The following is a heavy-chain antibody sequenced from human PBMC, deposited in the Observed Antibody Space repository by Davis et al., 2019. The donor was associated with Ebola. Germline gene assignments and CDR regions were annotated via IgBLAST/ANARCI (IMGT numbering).Heavy chain of an antibody. Sequence: AASVQVSCKASGYTFTSYGISWVRQAPGQGLEWMGWISAYNGNTNYAQKLQGRVTMTTDTSTSTAYMELSRLRADDTAVYYCARGIMALAGSWWFDPWGQGTLVTVSS. CDR1: GYTFTSYG. CDR3: ARGIMALAGSWWFDP. D-gene: IGHD6-19*01. V-gene: IGHV1-18*01. J-gene: IGHJ5*02. CDR2: ISAYNGNT.